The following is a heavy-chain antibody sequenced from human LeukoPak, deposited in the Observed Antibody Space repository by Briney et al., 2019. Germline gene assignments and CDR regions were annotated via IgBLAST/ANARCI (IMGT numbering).Heavy chain of an antibody. J-gene: IGHJ4*02. CDR2: IKQDGSEK. CDR1: GFTFSSYW. D-gene: IGHD6-19*01. CDR3: ARSAPGGSGWTGSIEF. Sequence: GSLRLSCAASGFTFSSYWMSWVRQAPGKGLEWVANIKQDGSEKYYVDSVKGRFTISRDNAKNSLYLQMNSLRAGDTAVYYCARSAPGGSGWTGSIEFWGQGTLVTVSS. V-gene: IGHV3-7*01.